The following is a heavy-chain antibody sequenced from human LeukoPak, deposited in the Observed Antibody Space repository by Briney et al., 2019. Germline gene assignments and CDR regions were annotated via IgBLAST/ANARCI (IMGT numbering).Heavy chain of an antibody. CDR3: AGDDSSGHYYFDN. CDR1: GFTFSNYW. D-gene: IGHD3-22*01. CDR2: INQDGSEK. V-gene: IGHV3-7*01. Sequence: PGGSLRLSCVASGFTFSNYWMSWVRQAPGKGLERVANINQDGSEKYSVDSVKGRFTFSRDNAKNSLFLQMNSLSADDTAVYYCAGDDSSGHYYFDNWGQGTLVTVSS. J-gene: IGHJ4*02.